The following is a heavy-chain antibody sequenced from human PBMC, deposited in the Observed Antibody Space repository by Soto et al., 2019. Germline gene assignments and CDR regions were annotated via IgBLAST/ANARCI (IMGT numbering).Heavy chain of an antibody. Sequence: GESLKISCKGSGYSFTSYWISWVRQMPGKGLEWMGRIDPSDSYTNYSPSFQGHVTISADKSISTAYLQWSSLKASDTAMYYCARISYYDFWSGYSLGAFDIWGQGTMATVSS. V-gene: IGHV5-10-1*01. CDR2: IDPSDSYT. CDR3: ARISYYDFWSGYSLGAFDI. J-gene: IGHJ3*02. CDR1: GYSFTSYW. D-gene: IGHD3-3*01.